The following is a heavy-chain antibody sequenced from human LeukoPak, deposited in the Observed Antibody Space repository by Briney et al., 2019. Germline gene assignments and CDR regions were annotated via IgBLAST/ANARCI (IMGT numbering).Heavy chain of an antibody. D-gene: IGHD3-10*01. J-gene: IGHJ4*02. CDR2: IRSKAYGGTT. Sequence: PGGSLRLSCAASGFTFSSYAMSWVRQAPGKGLEWVGFIRSKAYGGTTEYAASVKGRFTISRDDSKSIAYLQMNSLKTEDTAVYYCTRESHMVRGVDYWGQGTLVTVSS. CDR1: GFTFSSYA. CDR3: TRESHMVRGVDY. V-gene: IGHV3-49*04.